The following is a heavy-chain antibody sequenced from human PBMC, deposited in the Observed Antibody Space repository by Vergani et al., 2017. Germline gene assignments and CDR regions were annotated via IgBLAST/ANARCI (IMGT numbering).Heavy chain of an antibody. CDR2: ISSSGSNT. J-gene: IGHJ3*02. CDR3: SNEQRTWDPRDAFDI. Sequence: EVNMLESGGGLVQSGGSLRLSCAVSGFTFNIYAMNWVRQAPGKGLEWVSLISSSGSNTYYADSVKGRFTISRDNSRNLLFLQMSKLRVDDTAVYFCSNEQRTWDPRDAFDIWGHGTMVIVSS. D-gene: IGHD1-26*01. V-gene: IGHV3-23*01. CDR1: GFTFNIYA.